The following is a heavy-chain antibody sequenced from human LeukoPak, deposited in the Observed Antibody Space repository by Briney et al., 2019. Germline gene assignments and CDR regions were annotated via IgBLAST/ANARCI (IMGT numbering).Heavy chain of an antibody. Sequence: GGSLRLSCATSGFTFCMYAMRWVRQARGKGLEWVAAISGGGEYTYYADSVKGRFTISRDNSENTLYLQMNSLRAEDTAVYYCARDRRFLEWYSRYYYYGMDVWGQGTTVTVSS. CDR2: ISGGGEYT. V-gene: IGHV3-23*01. CDR3: ARDRRFLEWYSRYYYYGMDV. CDR1: GFTFCMYA. J-gene: IGHJ6*02. D-gene: IGHD3-3*01.